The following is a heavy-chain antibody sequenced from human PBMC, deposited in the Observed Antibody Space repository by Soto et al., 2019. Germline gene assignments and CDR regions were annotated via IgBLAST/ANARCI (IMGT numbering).Heavy chain of an antibody. J-gene: IGHJ3*02. CDR2: IIPVFGIE. CDR1: GGTFSSCG. D-gene: IGHD3-22*01. CDR3: ARGLSYYDSSGYSDAFDI. V-gene: IGHV1-69*01. Sequence: HVQLVQSGAEVKKPGSSVKVSCKASGGTFSSCGVSWVRQAPGQGLEWMGRIIPVFGIEHYAQKSQGRVTVTADESTSTAYMELSGLTSEDTAVYYCARGLSYYDSSGYSDAFDIWGQGTLVTVSS.